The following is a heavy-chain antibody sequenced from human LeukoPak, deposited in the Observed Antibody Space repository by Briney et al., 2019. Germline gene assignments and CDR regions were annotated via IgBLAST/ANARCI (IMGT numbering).Heavy chain of an antibody. Sequence: ASVKVSCKASGYTFTGYYMHWVRQAPGQGLEWMGWINPNSGGTNYAQKFQGRVTMTRDTSISTAYMELSRLRSDDTAVYYCARGQFYCSSTSCQSNWFDPWGQGTLVTVSS. CDR1: GYTFTGYY. V-gene: IGHV1-2*02. D-gene: IGHD2-2*01. CDR3: ARGQFYCSSTSCQSNWFDP. CDR2: INPNSGGT. J-gene: IGHJ5*02.